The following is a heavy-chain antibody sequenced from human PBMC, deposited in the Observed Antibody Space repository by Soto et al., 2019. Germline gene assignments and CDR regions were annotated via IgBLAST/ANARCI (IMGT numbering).Heavy chain of an antibody. D-gene: IGHD3-3*01. J-gene: IGHJ6*03. CDR3: SRQASDFWSGKPQYYMDV. CDR1: GFTFSGSA. V-gene: IGHV3-73*01. Sequence: VQLVESGGGLVQPGGSLKLSCAASGFTFSGSAMHWVRQASGKGLEWVGRIRSKPNNYATAYDASVKGRFTISRDDSKNTAYLQMNSLNTEDTAVYYCSRQASDFWSGKPQYYMDVWGKGTTVTVSS. CDR2: IRSKPNNYAT.